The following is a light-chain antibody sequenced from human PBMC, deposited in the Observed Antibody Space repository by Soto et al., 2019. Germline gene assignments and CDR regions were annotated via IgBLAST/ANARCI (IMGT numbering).Light chain of an antibody. CDR3: QDYGTSAPWT. Sequence: EVVLTQSPGTLSLSPGERATLSCRASQNIRGNELAWYQQKPGQAPRLLIYRGSTRATGIPDRFSGRGSGTACPLNISRLEPEDFAVYYCQDYGTSAPWTFGQGTKVEIK. CDR1: QNIRGNE. CDR2: RGS. V-gene: IGKV3-20*01. J-gene: IGKJ1*01.